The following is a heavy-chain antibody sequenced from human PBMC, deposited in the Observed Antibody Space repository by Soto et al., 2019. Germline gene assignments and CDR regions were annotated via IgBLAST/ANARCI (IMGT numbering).Heavy chain of an antibody. CDR2: INPSGGST. CDR3: ARDVEAAAGTSRYYFDY. V-gene: IGHV1-46*01. J-gene: IGHJ4*02. CDR1: GYTFTSYY. D-gene: IGHD6-13*01. Sequence: ASVKVSCKASGYTFTSYYMHWVRQAPGQGLEWMGIINPSGGSTSYAQKFQGRVTMTRDTSTSTVYMELSSLRSEDTAVYYCARDVEAAAGTSRYYFDYWGQGTLVTVSS.